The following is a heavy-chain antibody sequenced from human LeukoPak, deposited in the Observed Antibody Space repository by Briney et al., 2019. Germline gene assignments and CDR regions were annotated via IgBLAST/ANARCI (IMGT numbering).Heavy chain of an antibody. CDR3: ASGSSGYYPPLAEHY. J-gene: IGHJ4*02. D-gene: IGHD3-22*01. CDR1: GFTFSSYS. Sequence: PGGSVRLSCAASGFTFSSYSMNWVRQAPGKGLEWVSSISSSSSYIYYADSVKGRFTISRDNAKNSLYLQMNSLRAEDTAVYYCASGSSGYYPPLAEHYWGQGTLVTVSS. CDR2: ISSSSSYI. V-gene: IGHV3-21*01.